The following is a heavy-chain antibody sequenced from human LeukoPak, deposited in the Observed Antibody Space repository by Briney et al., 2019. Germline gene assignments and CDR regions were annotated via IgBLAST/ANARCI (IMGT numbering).Heavy chain of an antibody. CDR1: GFTFSRYW. CDR3: ARDSGSYAFDI. D-gene: IGHD1-26*01. Sequence: GGSLRLSCAASGFTFSRYWMSWVRQAPGKGLEWVANIKQDGSEKYYVESVKGRFTVSRDNAKNSLYLQMNSLRAEDTAVYYCARDSGSYAFDIWGQGTMVTVSS. J-gene: IGHJ3*02. CDR2: IKQDGSEK. V-gene: IGHV3-7*01.